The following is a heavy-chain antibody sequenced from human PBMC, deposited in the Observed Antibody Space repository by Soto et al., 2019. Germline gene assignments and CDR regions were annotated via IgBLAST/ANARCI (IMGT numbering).Heavy chain of an antibody. D-gene: IGHD1-26*01. CDR2: ISYDGSNI. CDR3: GNKLPGTYYTGIDV. J-gene: IGHJ6*02. CDR1: GFTFSIYG. Sequence: QVQLVESGGGVVQPGRSLRLSCAASGFTFSIYGMYWVRLAPGKGLEWVAVISYDGSNIYYGDSVKGRFTISRDNSMNTLYLQMSSLRPEDTAVYFCGNKLPGTYYTGIDVWGQGTTVTVSS. V-gene: IGHV3-30*18.